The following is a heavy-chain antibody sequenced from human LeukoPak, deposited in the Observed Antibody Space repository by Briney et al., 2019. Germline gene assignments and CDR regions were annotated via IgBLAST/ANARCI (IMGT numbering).Heavy chain of an antibody. CDR1: GYTFTGYY. CDR3: ARGVVVVVAATVNWFDP. D-gene: IGHD2-15*01. Sequence: GASVKVSCKASGYTFTGYYMHWVRQAPGQGLEWMGWINPNSGGTNYAQKFQGRVTMTRDTSISTAYMELSRLRSDDTAVYYCARGVVVVVAATVNWFDPWGQGTLVTVSS. CDR2: INPNSGGT. J-gene: IGHJ5*02. V-gene: IGHV1-2*02.